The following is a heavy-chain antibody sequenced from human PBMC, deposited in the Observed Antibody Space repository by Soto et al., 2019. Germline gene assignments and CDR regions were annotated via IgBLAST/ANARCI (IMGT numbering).Heavy chain of an antibody. Sequence: ASVKVSCKASGYAFTSYTIHWVRQAPGQRLEWMAWIYPGNGNTKYSQQFQGRVTVTRDTSASTVYMELSSLRSEDTAVYYCARESARYCSGDKCYSFGYWGQGTLVTVSS. D-gene: IGHD2-15*01. V-gene: IGHV1-3*01. CDR1: GYAFTSYT. CDR3: ARESARYCSGDKCYSFGY. CDR2: IYPGNGNT. J-gene: IGHJ4*02.